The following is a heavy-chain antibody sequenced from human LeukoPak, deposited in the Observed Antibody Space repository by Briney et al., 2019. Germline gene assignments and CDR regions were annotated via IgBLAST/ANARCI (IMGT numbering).Heavy chain of an antibody. CDR3: ARGDYGSGSPYYYYYMDV. J-gene: IGHJ6*03. Sequence: SGGSLRLSCAASGFTFSSYSMNWVRQAPGKGLEWVSYISRSSTTIYYADSVQGRFTISRDNAKNSLYLQMNSLRAEDTAVYYCARGDYGSGSPYYYYYMDVWGKGTTVTISS. D-gene: IGHD3-10*01. CDR2: ISRSSTTI. CDR1: GFTFSSYS. V-gene: IGHV3-48*01.